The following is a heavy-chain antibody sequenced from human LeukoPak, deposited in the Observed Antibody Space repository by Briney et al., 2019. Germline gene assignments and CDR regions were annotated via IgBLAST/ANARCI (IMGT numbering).Heavy chain of an antibody. CDR3: ATALHDSSGKYYFDY. J-gene: IGHJ4*02. Sequence: EASVKVSCKVSGYTLTELSMHWVRQAPGKGLEWMGGFDPEDGETIYAQKFQGRVTMTEDTSTDTAYMELSSLRSEDTAVYYCATALHDSSGKYYFDYWGQGTLVTVSS. CDR1: GYTLTELS. V-gene: IGHV1-24*01. D-gene: IGHD3-22*01. CDR2: FDPEDGET.